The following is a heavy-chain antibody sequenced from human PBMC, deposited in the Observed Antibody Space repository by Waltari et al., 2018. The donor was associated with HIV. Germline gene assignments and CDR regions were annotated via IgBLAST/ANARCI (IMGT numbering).Heavy chain of an antibody. CDR2: MNPNSGNT. CDR3: ARGRVQVRGAMYYFDY. Sequence: QVQLVQSGAEVKKPGASVKVSCKASGYTFTSYDINWVRQATGQGLEWMGWMNPNSGNTGYPQKVQGRVTMTRNTSISTAYMELSSLRSEDTAVYYCARGRVQVRGAMYYFDYWGQGTLVTVSS. V-gene: IGHV1-8*01. D-gene: IGHD3-10*01. CDR1: GYTFTSYD. J-gene: IGHJ4*02.